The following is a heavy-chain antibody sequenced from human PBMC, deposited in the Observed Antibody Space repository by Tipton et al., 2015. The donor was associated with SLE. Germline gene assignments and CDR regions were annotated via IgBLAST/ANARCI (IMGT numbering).Heavy chain of an antibody. Sequence: LRLSCSVSGGAISSSGYYWGWIRQPPSKELEWIGNAYYTGSTYYSPSLRSRVTISVDTSKNQFSLTLSSVTAADTAVYYCARGGGSYYDYWGQGRLVTVSS. D-gene: IGHD1-26*01. CDR3: ARGGGSYYDY. CDR2: AYYTGST. CDR1: GGAISSSGYY. J-gene: IGHJ4*02. V-gene: IGHV4-39*01.